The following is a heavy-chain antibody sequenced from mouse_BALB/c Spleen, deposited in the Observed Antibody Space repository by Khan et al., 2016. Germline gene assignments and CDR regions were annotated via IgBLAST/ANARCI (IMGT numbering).Heavy chain of an antibody. Sequence: QVQLQQSGAELVSPGASVKLSCKTSGYTFSSYFIYWVKQRPGQGLEWIGEIKPSNGGTNFNENFKSKATLTVAKSSSTSYIQLTSLTSEDSAVYYCTRGPYSYGTSYGRYYAMDYWGQGTSVTVSS. J-gene: IGHJ4*01. CDR1: GYTFSSYF. CDR3: TRGPYSYGTSYGRYYAMDY. D-gene: IGHD1-1*01. V-gene: IGHV1S81*02. CDR2: IKPSNGGT.